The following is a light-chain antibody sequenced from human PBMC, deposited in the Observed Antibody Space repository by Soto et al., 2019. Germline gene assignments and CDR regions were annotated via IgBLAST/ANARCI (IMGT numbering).Light chain of an antibody. CDR3: QQSYSTPRT. CDR2: AAS. Sequence: DIQMTPSPSSLSASVGDRVTITCRASQSISSYLNWYQQKPGKAPKLLIYAASSLQSGVPSRFRGSGSGTDFTLTISSLQPEDFATYYCQQSYSTPRTFGQGTKLEIK. J-gene: IGKJ2*01. CDR1: QSISSY. V-gene: IGKV1-39*01.